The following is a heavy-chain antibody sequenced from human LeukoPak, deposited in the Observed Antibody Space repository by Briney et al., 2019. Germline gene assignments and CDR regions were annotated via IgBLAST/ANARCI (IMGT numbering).Heavy chain of an antibody. D-gene: IGHD3-10*01. Sequence: PLETLSLTCTVSGGSFSSYYWNWIRQPAGKGLEWIGRIYTSGSTNYNPSLKSRVTISVDTSKNQFSLKLSSVTAADTAVYYCASTPTKPLYYYGSGSYYGLYYWGQGTLVTVSS. CDR1: GGSFSSYY. J-gene: IGHJ4*02. V-gene: IGHV4-4*07. CDR3: ASTPTKPLYYYGSGSYYGLYY. CDR2: IYTSGST.